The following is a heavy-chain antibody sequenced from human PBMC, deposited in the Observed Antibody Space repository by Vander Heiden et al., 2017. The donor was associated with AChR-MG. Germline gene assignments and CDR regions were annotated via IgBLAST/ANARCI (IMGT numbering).Heavy chain of an antibody. CDR2: INSASDRI. CDR3: ARAANSGLDY. CDR1: GFTFSAYA. D-gene: IGHD1-1*01. Sequence: EGQLVESGGGLVQPGGSLRLSCVASGFTFSAYAMHWVPPTPGKGLQWVSYINSASDRILYADFVKGRFTISRDNAKNSLYLQLDSLTDEDTAVYYCARAANSGLDYWGQGSLVTVSS. V-gene: IGHV3-48*02. J-gene: IGHJ4*02.